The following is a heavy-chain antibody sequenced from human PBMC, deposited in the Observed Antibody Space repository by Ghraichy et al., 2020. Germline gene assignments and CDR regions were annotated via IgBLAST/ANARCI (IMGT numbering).Heavy chain of an antibody. CDR3: ASSGISVRAEWGSLVY. V-gene: IGHV3-23*01. Sequence: GGSLRLSCAASGFTFSSHAMTWVRQPPGKGLEWVAAIGGSGAQKFYADSVRGRFTISRDNSKDTLYVHMNNLRAEDTAVYYFASSGISVRAEWGSLVYWGQGTLVTASS. CDR1: GFTFSSHA. CDR2: IGGSGAQK. D-gene: IGHD3-3*02. J-gene: IGHJ4*02.